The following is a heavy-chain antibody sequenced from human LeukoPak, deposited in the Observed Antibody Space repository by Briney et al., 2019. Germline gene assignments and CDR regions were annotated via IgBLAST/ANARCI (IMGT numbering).Heavy chain of an antibody. CDR2: IYYSAST. D-gene: IGHD1-26*01. V-gene: IGHV4-39*01. Sequence: SETLSLTCTVSGGSISSSSYYWGWIRQPPGLGLEWIGSIYYSASTYYNPSLKSRVTISRDTSKNQFSLKLSSVTAADTAVYYCARWQGIGGWFDPWGQGTLVTVSS. CDR3: ARWQGIGGWFDP. CDR1: GGSISSSSYY. J-gene: IGHJ5*02.